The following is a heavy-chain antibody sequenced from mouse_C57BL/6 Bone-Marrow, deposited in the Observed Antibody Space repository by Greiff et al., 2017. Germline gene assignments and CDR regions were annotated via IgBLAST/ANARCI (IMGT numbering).Heavy chain of an antibody. V-gene: IGHV5-6*02. CDR1: GFTFSSYG. J-gene: IGHJ3*01. CDR2: ISSGGSYT. CDR3: ARQAWFAY. Sequence: DVMLVESGGDLVKPGGSLKLSCAASGFTFSSYGMSWVRQTPDKRLEWVGTISSGGSYTYYPDSVKGRFTISRDNAKNTRYLQMSSLKSEDTAMYYCARQAWFAYWGQGTLVTVSA.